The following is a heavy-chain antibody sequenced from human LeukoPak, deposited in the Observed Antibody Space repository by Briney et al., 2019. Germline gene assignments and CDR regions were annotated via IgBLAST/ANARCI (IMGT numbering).Heavy chain of an antibody. V-gene: IGHV1-2*02. J-gene: IGHJ4*02. Sequence: ASVKVSCKASGYAFTGYYIHWVRQAPGQGLEWMGWINPNSGGTNYAQKFQGRVTMTRDTSISTAYMELSRLRSDDTAVYYCARVRQWPTNDGYWGQGTLVTVSS. CDR3: ARVRQWPTNDGY. CDR1: GYAFTGYY. D-gene: IGHD6-19*01. CDR2: INPNSGGT.